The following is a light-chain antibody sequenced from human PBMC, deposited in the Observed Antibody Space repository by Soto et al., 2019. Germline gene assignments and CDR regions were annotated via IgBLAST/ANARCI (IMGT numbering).Light chain of an antibody. V-gene: IGKV3-15*01. Sequence: EIVMTQSPATLSVSPGERATLSCRASQSVSSNLAWYQQKPCQAPRLLIYASTRATGIPARVSGSGSGTEFTLTISSLQSEDFAAYYCQQYNSWPQFGQGTKVEIK. CDR1: QSVSSN. CDR2: AS. J-gene: IGKJ1*01. CDR3: QQYNSWPQ.